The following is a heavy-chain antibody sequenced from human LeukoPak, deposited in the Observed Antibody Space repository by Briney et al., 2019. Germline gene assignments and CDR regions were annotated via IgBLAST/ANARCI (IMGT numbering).Heavy chain of an antibody. J-gene: IGHJ6*02. Sequence: SQTLSLTCTVSGGSISSDGYYWSWIRQHPGKGLEWIGYIHYSGGTNYNPSLKSRVTMSVDTSKNQFSLRLSSVTAADTAVYYCARDGYGMTLDVWGHGTTVIVSS. CDR1: GGSISSDGYY. CDR2: IHYSGGT. D-gene: IGHD5-18*01. V-gene: IGHV4-31*03. CDR3: ARDGYGMTLDV.